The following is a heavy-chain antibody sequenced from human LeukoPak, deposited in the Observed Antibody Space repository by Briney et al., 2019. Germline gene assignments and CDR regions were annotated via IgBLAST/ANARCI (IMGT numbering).Heavy chain of an antibody. D-gene: IGHD3-10*01. CDR3: TKVGCFYDGSGFHFHH. J-gene: IGHJ4*02. CDR2: VYGGGAT. V-gene: IGHV3-66*01. CDR1: GFTFSINC. Sequence: GGSLRLSCAASGFTFSINCMGWVRQAPGQGLEWVSVVYGGGATYYAESVKGRFTISRDNSKSTLHLQLNSLRAEDTAVYYCTKVGCFYDGSGFHFHHWGQGTLVTVSS.